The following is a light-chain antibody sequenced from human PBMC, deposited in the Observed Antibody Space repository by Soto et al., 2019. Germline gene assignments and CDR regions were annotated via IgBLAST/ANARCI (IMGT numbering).Light chain of an antibody. V-gene: IGKV3-15*01. CDR2: DAS. J-gene: IGKJ4*01. Sequence: EIVMTQSPATLSVSPGENATLSCRASQSVSSNLACYQQKPGQGPRLLIDDASTRATGIPARFSGSGNGTEFTLTLGSLQSEDFAVFYCQQYYTSPLTFGGGTKVEIK. CDR1: QSVSSN. CDR3: QQYYTSPLT.